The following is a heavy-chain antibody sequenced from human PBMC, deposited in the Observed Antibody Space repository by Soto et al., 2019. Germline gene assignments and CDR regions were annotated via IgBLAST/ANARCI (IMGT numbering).Heavy chain of an antibody. CDR1: GGSISSGGYY. CDR3: ARDIKSIAAAGTPYNWFDP. D-gene: IGHD6-13*01. Sequence: PSETLSLTCTVSGGSISSGGYYWSWIRQHPGKGLEWIGYIYYSGSTYYNPSLKSRVTISVDTSKNQFSLKLSSVTAADTAVYYCARDIKSIAAAGTPYNWFDPWGQGTLVTVSS. J-gene: IGHJ5*02. CDR2: IYYSGST. V-gene: IGHV4-31*03.